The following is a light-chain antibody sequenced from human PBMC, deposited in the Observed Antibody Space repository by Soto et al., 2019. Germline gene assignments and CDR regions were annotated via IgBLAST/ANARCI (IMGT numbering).Light chain of an antibody. V-gene: IGLV2-11*01. CDR2: GVT. J-gene: IGLJ1*01. CDR3: CSHGGRHSYV. Sequence: QSVLTQPRSVSGSPGQSVTISCTGTSSDVGGYDYVSWYQQHPGKAPKLMIYGVTKRPSGVPDRFSGSKSGNTASLTISGLQAEDESDYYCCSHGGRHSYVFGTGTKVT. CDR1: SSDVGGYDY.